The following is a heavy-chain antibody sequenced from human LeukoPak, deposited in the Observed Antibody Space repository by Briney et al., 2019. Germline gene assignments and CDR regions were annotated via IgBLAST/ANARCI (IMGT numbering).Heavy chain of an antibody. CDR2: IVVGSGNT. J-gene: IGHJ4*02. Sequence: ASVKVSCKASGSTFTSSAMQWVRQARGQRLEWIGWIVVGSGNTNYAQKFQERVTITRDMSTSTAYMELSSLRSEDTAVYYCAKDYSGSGSVHFEHWGQGTLVTVSS. CDR3: AKDYSGSGSVHFEH. V-gene: IGHV1-58*02. D-gene: IGHD3-10*01. CDR1: GSTFTSSA.